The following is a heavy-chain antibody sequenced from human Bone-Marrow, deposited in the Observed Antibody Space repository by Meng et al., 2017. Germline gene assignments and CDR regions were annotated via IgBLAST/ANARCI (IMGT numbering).Heavy chain of an antibody. CDR1: GSIFSDSD. Sequence: GESLKISCVGSGSIFSDSDVHWVRQASGKGLEWVGRIRTTGNTYATTYSASVRGRFSISRDDSRNTAFLQMDGLKTEDTALYYCTIYNNCHNWGQGTLVTVSS. CDR2: IRTTGNTYAT. J-gene: IGHJ4*03. CDR3: TIYNNCHN. D-gene: IGHD1-14*01. V-gene: IGHV3-73*01.